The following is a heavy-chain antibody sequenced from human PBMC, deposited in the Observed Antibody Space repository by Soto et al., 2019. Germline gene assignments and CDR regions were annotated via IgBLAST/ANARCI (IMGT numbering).Heavy chain of an antibody. J-gene: IGHJ3*02. D-gene: IGHD1-1*01. V-gene: IGHV5-51*01. Sequence: GESLKISCKGSGYSFSSYWIGWVRQMPGKGLEWMGIIDPVDSDIRYSPAFQGQVTIPADKSISTAYLQWSSLKASDNAMYYCARTTAWNAFDIWGQGTMVTVSS. CDR3: ARTTAWNAFDI. CDR1: GYSFSSYW. CDR2: IDPVDSDI.